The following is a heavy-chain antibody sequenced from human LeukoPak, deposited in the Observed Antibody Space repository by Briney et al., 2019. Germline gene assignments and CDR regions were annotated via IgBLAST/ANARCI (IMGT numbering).Heavy chain of an antibody. CDR2: IYYSGST. V-gene: IGHV4-39*01. J-gene: IGHJ4*02. CDR3: TRLVYYSDSTGNCFDY. D-gene: IGHD3-22*01. CDR1: GGSISSSSYY. Sequence: PSETLSLTCTVSGGSISSSSYYWGWIRQPPGKGLEWIGSIYYSGSTYYNSSLKSRVTISVDTSKNQFSLKLNSVTAADTAVYYCTRLVYYSDSTGNCFDYWGRGTLVTVSS.